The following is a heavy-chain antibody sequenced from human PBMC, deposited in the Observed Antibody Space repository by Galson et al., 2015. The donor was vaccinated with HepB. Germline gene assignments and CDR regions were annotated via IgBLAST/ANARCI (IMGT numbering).Heavy chain of an antibody. J-gene: IGHJ4*02. D-gene: IGHD1-26*01. V-gene: IGHV3-23*01. CDR2: ISGSGGST. CDR3: AKDLRGVGELLGSDY. CDR1: GFTFSSYA. Sequence: SLRLSCAASGFTFSSYAMSWVRQAPGKGLEWVSAISGSGGSTYYADSVKGRFTISRDNSKNTLYLQMNSLRAEDTAVYYCAKDLRGVGELLGSDYWGQGTLVTVSS.